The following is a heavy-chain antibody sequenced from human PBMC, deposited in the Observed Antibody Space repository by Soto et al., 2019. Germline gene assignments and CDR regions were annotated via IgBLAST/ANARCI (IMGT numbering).Heavy chain of an antibody. CDR1: GFTFSSYG. V-gene: IGHV3-30*18. CDR3: AKDRDAGIAAAGTDY. J-gene: IGHJ4*02. Sequence: GGSLRLSCAASGFTFSSYGMHWVRQAPGKGLEWVAVISYDGSNKYYADSVKGRFTISRDNSKNTLYLQMNSLRAEDTAVYYCAKDRDAGIAAAGTDYWGQGTLVTVSS. D-gene: IGHD6-13*01. CDR2: ISYDGSNK.